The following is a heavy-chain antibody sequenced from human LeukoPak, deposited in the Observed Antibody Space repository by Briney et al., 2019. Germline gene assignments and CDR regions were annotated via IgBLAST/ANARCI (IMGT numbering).Heavy chain of an antibody. CDR3: TAYKGDIVVVVAAKPPYYFDY. D-gene: IGHD2-15*01. CDR2: IKSKTDGGTT. V-gene: IGHV3-15*01. J-gene: IGHJ4*02. CDR1: GFTFSNFW. Sequence: PGGSLRLSCAAAGFTFSNFWMSWVRQAPGKGLEWVGRIKSKTDGGTTDYAAPVKGRFTISRDDSKNTLYLQMNSLKTEDTAVYYCTAYKGDIVVVVAAKPPYYFDYWGQGTLVTVSS.